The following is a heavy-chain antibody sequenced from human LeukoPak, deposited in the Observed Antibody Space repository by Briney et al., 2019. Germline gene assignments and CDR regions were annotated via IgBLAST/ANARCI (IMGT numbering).Heavy chain of an antibody. CDR2: ISSSSSYI. V-gene: IGHV3-21*01. Sequence: GGSLRLSCAASGFTFSSYSMNWVRQAPGKGLEWVSSISSSSSYIYYADSVKGRFNISRDNAKNSLYLQMNSLRAEDTAVYYCARDSSGWPPADYWGQGTLVTVSS. D-gene: IGHD6-19*01. CDR3: ARDSSGWPPADY. J-gene: IGHJ4*02. CDR1: GFTFSSYS.